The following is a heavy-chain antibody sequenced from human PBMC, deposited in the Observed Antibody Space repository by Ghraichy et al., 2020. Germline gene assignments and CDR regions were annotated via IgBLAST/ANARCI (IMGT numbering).Heavy chain of an antibody. J-gene: IGHJ4*02. D-gene: IGHD5-24*01. CDR3: AKRVEMED. CDR2: ISGSGLST. Sequence: GGSLRLSCAASGFTFTAYAINWVRQTPGKGLEWVSGISGSGLSTYYAESVKGRFTISRDNSKNTVHLQMSSLRAEDTAVYYCAKRVEMEDWGQGTLVTVSS. CDR1: GFTFTAYA. V-gene: IGHV3-23*01.